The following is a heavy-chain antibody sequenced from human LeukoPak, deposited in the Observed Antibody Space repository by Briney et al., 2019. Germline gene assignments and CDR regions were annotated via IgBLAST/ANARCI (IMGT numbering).Heavy chain of an antibody. CDR1: GYTFTSQY. CDR2: INPNSGGT. J-gene: IGHJ5*02. Sequence: GASVKVSCKASGYTFTSQYMHWVRQAPGQGLEWMGWINPNSGGTNYAQKFQGRVTMARDTSISTAYMELSSLRSDDTAVYYCARGSGRQQLWFDPWGQGTLVTVSS. CDR3: ARGSGRQQLWFDP. D-gene: IGHD6-13*01. V-gene: IGHV1-2*02.